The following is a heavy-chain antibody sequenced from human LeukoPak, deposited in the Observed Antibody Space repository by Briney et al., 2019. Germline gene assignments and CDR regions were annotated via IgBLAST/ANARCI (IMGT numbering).Heavy chain of an antibody. J-gene: IGHJ6*02. CDR3: ARDLSYDFWSGYYWPLYGMDV. D-gene: IGHD3-3*01. CDR1: GFTFSSYW. CDR2: INSDGSST. V-gene: IGHV3-74*01. Sequence: GGSLRLSCAASGFTFSSYWMHWVRQAPGKGLVWVSRINSDGSSTSYADSVKGRFTISRDHAKNTLYLQMNSLRAEDTAVYYCARDLSYDFWSGYYWPLYGMDVWGQGTTVTVSS.